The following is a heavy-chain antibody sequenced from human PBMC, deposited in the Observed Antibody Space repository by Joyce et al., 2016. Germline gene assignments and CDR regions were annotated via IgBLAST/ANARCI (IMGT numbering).Heavy chain of an antibody. D-gene: IGHD6-6*01. V-gene: IGHV3-74*01. CDR3: VRGISARPGGPNWFDP. J-gene: IGHJ5*02. Sequence: EVQLVESGGGLVQPGGSLRLSCAASGFSFSGYWTHWVRQAPGKGLVVVSRSNTDGSSTRFADSVKGRFTISRDNAKNTLHLQMNSLRAEDTAVYYCVRGISARPGGPNWFDPWGQGTLVTVSS. CDR1: GFSFSGYW. CDR2: SNTDGSST.